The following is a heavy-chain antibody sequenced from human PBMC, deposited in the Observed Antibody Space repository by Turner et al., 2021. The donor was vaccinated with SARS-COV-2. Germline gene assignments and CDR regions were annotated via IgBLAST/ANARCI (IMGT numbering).Heavy chain of an antibody. Sequence: VQLVSSGAEVKKPGSSAQLSCKASGVTVSSYAISWVRKAPGQGLEWMGRISPILGIANYAQKFQGRVTSTADKSTSTAYMELSSLRSEETAVYYCASLYQGIAASVISWFDPWGQGTLVTVSS. V-gene: IGHV1-69*04. D-gene: IGHD6-13*01. CDR1: GVTVSSYA. CDR2: ISPILGIA. CDR3: ASLYQGIAASVISWFDP. J-gene: IGHJ5*02.